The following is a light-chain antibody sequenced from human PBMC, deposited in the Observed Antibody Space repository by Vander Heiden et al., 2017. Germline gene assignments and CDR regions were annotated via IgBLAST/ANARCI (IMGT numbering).Light chain of an antibody. CDR2: TAS. CDR1: QGISSF. J-gene: IGKJ3*01. Sequence: DIQLTQSPSFLSASLGDRVTITCRASQGISSFLASYQQKPWKAPKLLIYTASTLQSGVPSRFSGSASGTEFTLTISSLQPEDFATYYCQQLKSYPFTFGHGTRVDIK. V-gene: IGKV1-9*01. CDR3: QQLKSYPFT.